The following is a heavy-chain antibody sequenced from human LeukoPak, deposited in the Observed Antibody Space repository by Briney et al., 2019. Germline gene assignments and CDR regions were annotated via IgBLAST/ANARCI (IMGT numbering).Heavy chain of an antibody. Sequence: SVKVSCKASGGTFSSYAIGWVRQAPGQGLEWMGRIIPILGIANYAQKFQGRVTITADKSTSTAYMELSSLRSEDTAVYYCARDLHFEAGDYWGQGTLVTVSS. CDR1: GGTFSSYA. CDR2: IIPILGIA. D-gene: IGHD6-19*01. V-gene: IGHV1-69*04. J-gene: IGHJ4*02. CDR3: ARDLHFEAGDY.